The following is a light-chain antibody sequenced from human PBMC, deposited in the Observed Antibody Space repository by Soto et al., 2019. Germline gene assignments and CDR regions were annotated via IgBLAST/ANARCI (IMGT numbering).Light chain of an antibody. CDR3: QQYNAWPPT. CDR2: GAS. CDR1: QSVSSN. V-gene: IGKV3D-15*01. J-gene: IGKJ5*01. Sequence: EIFMTQAHSSRSVSLVGGATPSCRASQSVSSNLAWYQQKPGQALRLLIYGASTRATGIPARFSGSGSGTELTLTISSLQSEDFAVYYCQQYNAWPPTFGQGTRLEIK.